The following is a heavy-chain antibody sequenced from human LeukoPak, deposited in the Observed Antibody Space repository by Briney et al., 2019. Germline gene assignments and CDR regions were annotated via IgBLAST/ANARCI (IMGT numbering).Heavy chain of an antibody. Sequence: ASVKVSCKASGYTFTSYGISWVRQAPGQGLEWMGWISPYIGNTNYSQKLQGRVTMTTDTSTSTAYMELRSLSSDDSGVYYCARDSLLYGDPPLYYYYYGMDVWGQGTTVTVSS. J-gene: IGHJ6*02. V-gene: IGHV1-18*01. D-gene: IGHD4-17*01. CDR1: GYTFTSYG. CDR3: ARDSLLYGDPPLYYYYYGMDV. CDR2: ISPYIGNT.